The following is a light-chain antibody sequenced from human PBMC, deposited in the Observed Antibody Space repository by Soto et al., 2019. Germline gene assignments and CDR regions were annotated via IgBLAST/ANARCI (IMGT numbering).Light chain of an antibody. CDR3: QQYNNWPRT. Sequence: EIVVTRSPAPLSVSPWVLFTFSCRASQSVDINLAWYQQKPGQAPRLLIHGASTRATDMPATFSGSGSGTEFTLTISSLQSEDFAVYYCQQYNNWPRTFGQGTKVYIK. V-gene: IGKV3-15*01. CDR2: GAS. J-gene: IGKJ1*01. CDR1: QSVDIN.